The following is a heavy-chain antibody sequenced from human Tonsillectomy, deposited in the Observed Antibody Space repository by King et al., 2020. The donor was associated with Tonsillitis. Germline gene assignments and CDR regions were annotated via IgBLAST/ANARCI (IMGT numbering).Heavy chain of an antibody. CDR2: INQDGSEK. V-gene: IGHV3-7*03. CDR1: GFTFSSYW. CDR3: ARRLVIPAELYSYYGMDV. Sequence: QLVQSGGGLVQPGGSLRLSCAASGFTFSSYWMSWVRQAPGKGLEWVANINQDGSEKYSVDSVKGRFTISRDNAKNSLFLEMNSLRAEEMAVYYCARRLVIPAELYSYYGMDVWGQGTTVTVFS. J-gene: IGHJ6*02. D-gene: IGHD2-2*01.